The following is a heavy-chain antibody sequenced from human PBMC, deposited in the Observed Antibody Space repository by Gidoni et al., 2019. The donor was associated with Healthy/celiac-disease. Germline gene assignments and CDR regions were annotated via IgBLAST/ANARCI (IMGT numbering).Heavy chain of an antibody. CDR2: IIPIFGTA. J-gene: IGHJ5*02. Sequence: QVQLVQSGAEVKTPGSSVKVSCKASGGTFRSYAISWVRQAPGQGLEWMGGIIPIFGTANYAQKFQGRVTITADESTSTAYMELSSLRSEDTAVYYYARLVAAADHNWFDPWGQGTLVTVSS. CDR1: GGTFRSYA. D-gene: IGHD6-13*01. V-gene: IGHV1-69*01. CDR3: ARLVAAADHNWFDP.